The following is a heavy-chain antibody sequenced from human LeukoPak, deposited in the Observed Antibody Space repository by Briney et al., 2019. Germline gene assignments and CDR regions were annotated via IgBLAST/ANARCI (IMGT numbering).Heavy chain of an antibody. D-gene: IGHD5-24*01. Sequence: GTSVKVSCKASGFTFTSSAVQWVRQARGQRLEWIGWIVVGSGNTNYAQKFQERVTITRDMSTSTAYMELSSLRSEDTAVYYCAADPHRDGYNPYYYMDVWGKGTTVTVSS. J-gene: IGHJ6*03. CDR1: GFTFTSSA. CDR2: IVVGSGNT. V-gene: IGHV1-58*01. CDR3: AADPHRDGYNPYYYMDV.